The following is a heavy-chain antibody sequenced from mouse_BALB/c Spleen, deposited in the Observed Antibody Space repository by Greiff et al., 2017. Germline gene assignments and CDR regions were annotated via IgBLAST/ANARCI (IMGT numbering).Heavy chain of an antibody. Sequence: EVKLQESGPGLVKPSQSLSLTCTVTGYSITSDYAWNWIRQFPGNKLEWMGYISYSGSTSYNPSLKSRISITRDTSKNQFFLQLNSVTTEDTATYYCARWDYWGQGTTLTVSS. CDR2: ISYSGST. J-gene: IGHJ2*01. CDR3: ARWDY. CDR1: GYSITSDYA. V-gene: IGHV3-2*02.